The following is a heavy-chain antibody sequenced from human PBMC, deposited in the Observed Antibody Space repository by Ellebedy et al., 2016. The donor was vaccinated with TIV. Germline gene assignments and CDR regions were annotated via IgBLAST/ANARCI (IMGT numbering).Heavy chain of an antibody. V-gene: IGHV3-23*01. Sequence: GGSLRLXXAASGFTFSSYAMSWVRQAPGKGLEWVSAISGSGGSTYYADSVKGRFTISRDNSKNTLYLQMNSLRAEDTAVYYCAKDQVWFGEPYFDYWGQGTLVTVSS. CDR1: GFTFSSYA. CDR3: AKDQVWFGEPYFDY. CDR2: ISGSGGST. J-gene: IGHJ4*02. D-gene: IGHD3-10*01.